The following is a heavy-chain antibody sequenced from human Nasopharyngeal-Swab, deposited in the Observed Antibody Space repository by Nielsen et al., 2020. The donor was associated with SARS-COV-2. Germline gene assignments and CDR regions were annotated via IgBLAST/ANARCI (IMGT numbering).Heavy chain of an antibody. CDR2: INPSGGST. CDR3: ARGAGGYQTYNWFDP. V-gene: IGHV1-46*01. J-gene: IGHJ5*02. Sequence: ASVKVSCKASGYTFTSYYMHWVRQAPGQGLEWMGIINPSGGSTSCAQKFQGRVTMTRDTSTSTVYMELSSLRSEDTAVYYCARGAGGYQTYNWFDPWGQGTLVTVSS. CDR1: GYTFTSYY. D-gene: IGHD5-12*01.